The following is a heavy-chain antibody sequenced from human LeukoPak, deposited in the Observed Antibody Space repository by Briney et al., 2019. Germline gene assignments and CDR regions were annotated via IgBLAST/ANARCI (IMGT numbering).Heavy chain of an antibody. CDR3: AKDRSYAYYYYYMDV. CDR1: GFTFSSYG. J-gene: IGHJ6*03. Sequence: GGSLRLSCAASGFTFSSYGMHWVRQAPGKGLEWVAVISYDGSNKYYADSVKGRFTISRDNSKNTLYLQMNSLRAEDTAVYYCAKDRSYAYYYYYMDVWGKGTTVTVSS. D-gene: IGHD3-16*01. CDR2: ISYDGSNK. V-gene: IGHV3-30*18.